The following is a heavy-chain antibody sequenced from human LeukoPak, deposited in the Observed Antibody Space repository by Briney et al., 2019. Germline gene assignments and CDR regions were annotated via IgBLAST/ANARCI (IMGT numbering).Heavy chain of an antibody. CDR2: IYYSGST. CDR3: ARDGHYYDSSGYRRTFDY. Sequence: PSETLSLTCTVSGGSISSGDYYWSWIRQPPGKGLEWIGYIYYSGSTYYNPSLKSRVTISVDTSKNQFSLKLSSVTAADTAVYYCARDGHYYDSSGYRRTFDYWGQGTLVTVSS. V-gene: IGHV4-30-4*01. CDR1: GGSISSGDYY. J-gene: IGHJ4*02. D-gene: IGHD3-22*01.